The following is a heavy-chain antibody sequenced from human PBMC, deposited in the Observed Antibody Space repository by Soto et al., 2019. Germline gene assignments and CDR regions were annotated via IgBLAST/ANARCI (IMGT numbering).Heavy chain of an antibody. CDR2: ISGSGGST. CDR1: GFTFSSYA. D-gene: IGHD6-19*01. J-gene: IGHJ4*02. Sequence: EVQLLESGGGLVQPGGSLRLSCAASGFTFSSYAMSWVRQAPGKGLEWVSAISGSGGSTYYADSVKGRFTISRDNSKDTRYLQMNSLRAEDTAVYYCARGRSSGWYYFDYWGQGTLVTVSS. V-gene: IGHV3-23*01. CDR3: ARGRSSGWYYFDY.